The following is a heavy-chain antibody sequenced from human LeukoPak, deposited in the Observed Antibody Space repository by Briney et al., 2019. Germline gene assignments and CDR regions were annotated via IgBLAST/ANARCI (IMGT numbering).Heavy chain of an antibody. CDR2: IYYRGTT. CDR3: ARYGRYSSSYYYYYMDV. Sequence: AETLSLTCTVSGRSISTYYGSWIRQPPGKGLGWIGYIYYRGTTNYNPSPKRRVTISVDTSKNQCSLRLSYVTAADTAVYYCARYGRYSSSYYYYYMDVWGKGTTVTVSS. V-gene: IGHV4-59*01. CDR1: GRSISTYY. D-gene: IGHD6-13*01. J-gene: IGHJ6*03.